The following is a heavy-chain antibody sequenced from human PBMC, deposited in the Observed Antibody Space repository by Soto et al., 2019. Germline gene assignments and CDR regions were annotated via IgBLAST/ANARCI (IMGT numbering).Heavy chain of an antibody. CDR3: ARGLDYYWFDP. V-gene: IGHV1-3*01. CDR1: GYTFTSYA. CDR2: INAGNGNT. J-gene: IGHJ5*02. Sequence: ASVKVSCKASGYTFTSYAMHWERQAPGQRLEWMGWINAGNGNTKYSQKFQGRVTITRDTSASTAYMELSSLRSEDTAVYYCARGLDYYWFDPWGQGTLVTVSS. D-gene: IGHD3-10*01.